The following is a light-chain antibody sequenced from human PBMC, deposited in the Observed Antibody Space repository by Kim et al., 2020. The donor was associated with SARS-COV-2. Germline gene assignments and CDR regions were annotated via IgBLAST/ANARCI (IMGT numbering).Light chain of an antibody. V-gene: IGKV1-NL1*01. CDR1: QGISTF. J-gene: IGKJ4*01. CDR2: SAS. CDR3: LQYHSSPLT. Sequence: DIQMTQSPSSLSASVGDRITITCRASQGISTFLSWYQQKPGKAPKLLLYSASRLETGVPSRFSGSGSGTDYVLTISGLQPDDSAAYYCLQYHSSPLTLDGGTKVEI.